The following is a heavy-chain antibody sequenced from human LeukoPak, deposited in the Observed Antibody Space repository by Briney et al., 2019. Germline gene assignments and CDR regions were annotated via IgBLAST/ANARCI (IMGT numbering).Heavy chain of an antibody. CDR2: INPKSGAT. CDR3: ARRRSGSYFNYYYGMDV. V-gene: IGHV1-2*02. Sequence: ASVRVSCKSSGYTFTGYYMHWVRQAPGQGLEWMGWINPKSGATKYAQKFQGRVTMTRDTSISTAFMELSRLTSDDTAVYYCARRRSGSYFNYYYGMDVWGQGTTVTVSS. J-gene: IGHJ6*02. D-gene: IGHD1-26*01. CDR1: GYTFTGYY.